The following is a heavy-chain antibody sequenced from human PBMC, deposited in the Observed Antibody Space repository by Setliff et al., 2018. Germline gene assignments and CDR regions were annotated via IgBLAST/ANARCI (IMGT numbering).Heavy chain of an antibody. V-gene: IGHV3-21*04. CDR3: ARGRPLYSSPVDY. J-gene: IGHJ4*02. CDR2: INSGGTKI. CDR1: AFPFSISS. Sequence: GGSLRLSCAASAFPFSISSMHWVRQAPGKGLEWVSYINSGGTKIYYADSVKGRFTISRDNAKNSLYLQMTSLRAEDTALYYCARGRPLYSSPVDYWGQGTLVTVSS. D-gene: IGHD6-13*01.